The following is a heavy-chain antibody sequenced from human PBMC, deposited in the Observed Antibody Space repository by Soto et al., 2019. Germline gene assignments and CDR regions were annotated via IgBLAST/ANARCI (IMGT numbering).Heavy chain of an antibody. CDR1: GFTFSSYA. CDR2: IGGSGAST. CDR3: AKSHSTALVPYYFDY. D-gene: IGHD5-18*01. J-gene: IGHJ4*02. Sequence: GGSLRLSCAASGFTFSSYAMSWVRQAPGKGLEWISGIGGSGASTSYADSVKGRFTISRDNSKNTMHLQMSSLRAEDTAVYYCAKSHSTALVPYYFDYWGQGTLVTVSS. V-gene: IGHV3-23*01.